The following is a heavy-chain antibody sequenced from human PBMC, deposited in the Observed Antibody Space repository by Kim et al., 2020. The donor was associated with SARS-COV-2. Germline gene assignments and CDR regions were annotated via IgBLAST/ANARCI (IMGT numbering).Heavy chain of an antibody. Sequence: GGSLRLSCAASGFTFSSYDMHWVRQATGKGLEWVSAIGTAGDPYYPGSVKGRFTISRENAKNSLYLQMNRLRAGDTAVYYCARDLTNGSGSYPDAFDIWGQGTMVTVSS. CDR2: IGTAGDP. D-gene: IGHD3-10*01. CDR3: ARDLTNGSGSYPDAFDI. V-gene: IGHV3-13*05. J-gene: IGHJ3*02. CDR1: GFTFSSYD.